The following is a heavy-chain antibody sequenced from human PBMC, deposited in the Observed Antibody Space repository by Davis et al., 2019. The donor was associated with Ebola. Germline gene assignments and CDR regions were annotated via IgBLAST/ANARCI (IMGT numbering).Heavy chain of an antibody. CDR2: IYSGGST. V-gene: IGHV3-53*01. CDR1: GFTVSSNY. J-gene: IGHJ6*03. CDR3: AKKPGDYYYYYMDV. Sequence: GESLKISCAASGFTVSSNYMSWVRQAPGKGLEWVSVIYSGGSTYYADSVKGRFTISRDNSKNTLYLQMNSLRAEDTAVYYCAKKPGDYYYYYMDVWGKGTTVTVSS. D-gene: IGHD1-14*01.